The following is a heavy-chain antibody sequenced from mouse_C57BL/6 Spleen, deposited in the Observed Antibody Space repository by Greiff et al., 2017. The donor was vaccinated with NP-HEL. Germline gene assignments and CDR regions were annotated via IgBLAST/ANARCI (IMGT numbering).Heavy chain of an antibody. J-gene: IGHJ4*01. Sequence: EVKLVESGPGMVKPSQSLSLTCTVTGYSITSGYDWHCIRHPPGNKLEWMGYISYSGSTNYNPSLKSRISITHDTSKNQFFLKLNAETTEDTAAYYCARGQSAMDYWGQGTSVTVSS. CDR3: ARGQSAMDY. CDR1: GYSITSGYD. CDR2: ISYSGST. V-gene: IGHV3-1*01.